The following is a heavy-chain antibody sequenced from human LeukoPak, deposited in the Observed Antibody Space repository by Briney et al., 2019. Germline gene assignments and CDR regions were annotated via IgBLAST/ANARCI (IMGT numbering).Heavy chain of an antibody. D-gene: IGHD2-2*02. J-gene: IGHJ4*02. Sequence: GGSLRLSCAASGFTVSSNYMSWVRQAPGKGLEWVSVIYSGGSTYYADSVKGRFTISRDNSKNTLYLQMNSLRAEDTAVYYCARAGDIPGYYFDYWGQGTLVTVS. CDR2: IYSGGST. V-gene: IGHV3-53*01. CDR3: ARAGDIPGYYFDY. CDR1: GFTVSSNY.